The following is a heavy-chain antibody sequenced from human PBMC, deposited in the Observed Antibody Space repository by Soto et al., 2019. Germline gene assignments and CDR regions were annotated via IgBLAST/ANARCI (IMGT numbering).Heavy chain of an antibody. J-gene: IGHJ5*02. D-gene: IGHD6-13*01. V-gene: IGHV1-69*13. CDR3: ARDSPGIAAAGSFDP. CDR1: GGTFSSYA. Sequence: GASVKVSCKASGGTFSSYAISWVRQAPGQGLEWMGGIIPIFGTANYAQKFQGRVTITADESTSTAYMELSSLRSEDTAVYYCARDSPGIAAAGSFDPWGQGTLVTVSS. CDR2: IIPIFGTA.